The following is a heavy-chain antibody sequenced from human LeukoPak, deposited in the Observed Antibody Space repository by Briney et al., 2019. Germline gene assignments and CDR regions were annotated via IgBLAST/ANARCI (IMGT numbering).Heavy chain of an antibody. V-gene: IGHV3-74*03. CDR1: GFTLSSYW. J-gene: IGHJ4*02. CDR3: ARVIVGSGWYDPIDY. Sequence: SGGSLRLSCAASGFTLSSYWMHWVRQAPGKGLVWVSRINIDGSSKMYADSVKGRFTISRDNAKNTLYLQMNSLRAEDTAVYYCARVIVGSGWYDPIDYWGQGTLVTVSS. D-gene: IGHD6-19*01. CDR2: INIDGSSK.